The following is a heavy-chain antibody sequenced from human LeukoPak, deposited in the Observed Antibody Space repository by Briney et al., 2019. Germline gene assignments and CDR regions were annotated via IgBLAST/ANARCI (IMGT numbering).Heavy chain of an antibody. V-gene: IGHV1-2*02. CDR3: ARVIAAAFPFDY. Sequence: ASVKVSCKASGGTFSSYAISWVRQAPGQGLEWMGWINPNSGGTNYAQKFQGRVTMTRDTSISTAYMELSRLRSDDTAVYYCARVIAAAFPFDYWGQGTLVTVSS. J-gene: IGHJ4*02. CDR1: GGTFSSYA. CDR2: INPNSGGT. D-gene: IGHD6-13*01.